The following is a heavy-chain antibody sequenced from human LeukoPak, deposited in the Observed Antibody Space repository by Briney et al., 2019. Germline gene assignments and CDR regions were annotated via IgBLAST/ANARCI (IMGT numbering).Heavy chain of an antibody. Sequence: PSETLSLTCTVSGGSIRSFYWSWIRQSPGKGLEWIGYIYFSGSTNYNPSLKSRVTMSVDTSKNQFSLRLSSVTAADTAVYHCARHGAVAGTGFFDYWGQGTLVTVSS. J-gene: IGHJ4*02. CDR2: IYFSGST. CDR1: GGSIRSFY. D-gene: IGHD6-19*01. CDR3: ARHGAVAGTGFFDY. V-gene: IGHV4-59*08.